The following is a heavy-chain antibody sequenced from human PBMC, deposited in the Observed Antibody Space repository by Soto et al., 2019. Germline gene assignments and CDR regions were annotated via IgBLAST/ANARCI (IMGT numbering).Heavy chain of an antibody. CDR1: GFTFSSYS. Sequence: GGSLRLSCAASGFTFSSYSMNWVRQAPGKGLEWVSSISSSSSYIYYADSVKGRFTISRDNAKNSLYLQMNSLRAEDTAVYYCARYKLLTFAAASPDSNAFDIWGQGTMVTVSS. CDR2: ISSSSSYI. D-gene: IGHD6-13*01. J-gene: IGHJ3*02. CDR3: ARYKLLTFAAASPDSNAFDI. V-gene: IGHV3-21*01.